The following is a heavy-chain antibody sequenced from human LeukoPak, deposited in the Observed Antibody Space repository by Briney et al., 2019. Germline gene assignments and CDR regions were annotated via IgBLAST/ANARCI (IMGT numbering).Heavy chain of an antibody. CDR3: ARAVSPYYGMDV. CDR1: GFTFSSYA. D-gene: IGHD5/OR15-5a*01. V-gene: IGHV3-30-3*01. Sequence: GRPLRLSCAASGFTFSSYAMHWVRQAPGKGLEWVAVISYDGSNKYYADSVKGRFTISRDNSKNTLYLQMNSLRAEDTAVYYCARAVSPYYGMDVWGQGTTVTVSS. CDR2: ISYDGSNK. J-gene: IGHJ6*02.